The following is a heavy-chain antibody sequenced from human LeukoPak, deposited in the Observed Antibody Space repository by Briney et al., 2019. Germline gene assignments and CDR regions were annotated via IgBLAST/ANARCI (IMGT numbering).Heavy chain of an antibody. CDR2: IYTSGST. D-gene: IGHD6-13*01. CDR1: GGSISSGSYY. J-gene: IGHJ6*03. V-gene: IGHV4-61*02. Sequence: PSETLSLTCTVSGGSISSGSYYWSWIRQPAGKGLEWIGRIYTSGSTNYNPSLKSRVTISVDTSKNQFSLKLSSVTAADTAVYYCARYSSSQRTYYYYMDVWGKGTTVTVSS. CDR3: ARYSSSQRTYYYYMDV.